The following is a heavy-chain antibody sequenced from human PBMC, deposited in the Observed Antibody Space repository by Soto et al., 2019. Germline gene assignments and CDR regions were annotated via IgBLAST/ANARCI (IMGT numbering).Heavy chain of an antibody. Sequence: ASVKVSCKASGYTFTGYYMHWVRQAPGQRHEWMGWIKPNSGGTNYAQKFQGWVTMTRDTSISTAYMELSRLRSDDTAVYYCARGAAERCPTSIVLVPAAMVGYWFDPWGQGTLVTVSS. CDR2: IKPNSGGT. CDR3: ARGAAERCPTSIVLVPAAMVGYWFDP. V-gene: IGHV1-2*04. CDR1: GYTFTGYY. D-gene: IGHD2-2*01. J-gene: IGHJ5*02.